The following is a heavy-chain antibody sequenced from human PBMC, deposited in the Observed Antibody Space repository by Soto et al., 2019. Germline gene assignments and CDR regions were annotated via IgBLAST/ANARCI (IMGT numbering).Heavy chain of an antibody. J-gene: IGHJ4*02. Sequence: QVQLVESGGGVVQPGRSLRLSCAASGFTFSSYAMHWVRQAPGKGLEWVAVISYDGSNKYYADSVKGRFTISRDNSKNTLYLQMNSLRAEDTAVYYCKAGFDYWGQGTLFTVSS. V-gene: IGHV3-30-3*01. CDR2: ISYDGSNK. CDR3: KAGFDY. D-gene: IGHD3-10*01. CDR1: GFTFSSYA.